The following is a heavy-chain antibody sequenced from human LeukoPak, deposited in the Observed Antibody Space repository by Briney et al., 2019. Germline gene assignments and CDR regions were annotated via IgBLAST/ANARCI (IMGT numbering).Heavy chain of an antibody. Sequence: YPGGSLRLSCAASGFTFSNTWMSWVRQAPGKGLEWVGRIKSKTDGGTTDYAAPVKGRFIISRDDSKNTLYLQMNSLKTEDTAVYYCTTYGYSGYEGLYDYWGQGTLVTVSS. D-gene: IGHD5-12*01. J-gene: IGHJ4*02. V-gene: IGHV3-15*01. CDR3: TTYGYSGYEGLYDY. CDR1: GFTFSNTW. CDR2: IKSKTDGGTT.